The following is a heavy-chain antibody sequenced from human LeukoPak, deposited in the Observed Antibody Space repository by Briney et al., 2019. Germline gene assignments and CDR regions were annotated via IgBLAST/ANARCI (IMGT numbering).Heavy chain of an antibody. V-gene: IGHV4-39*01. CDR3: ATDGDYYFDY. CDR2: IYYSGHT. D-gene: IGHD4-17*01. Sequence: PSEPLSLTCTVSGGSISSNSYYWGWLPPPPGEGLVWIGSIYYSGHTYYHPSLKSRVTISVDTSKHQFSLKLSSVTAADTAVYYCATDGDYYFDYWGQGTLVTVST. J-gene: IGHJ4*02. CDR1: GGSISSNSYY.